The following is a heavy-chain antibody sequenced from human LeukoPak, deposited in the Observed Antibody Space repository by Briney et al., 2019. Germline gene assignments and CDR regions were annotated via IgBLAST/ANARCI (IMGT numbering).Heavy chain of an antibody. J-gene: IGHJ5*02. CDR2: ITGSGHTT. Sequence: GGSLRLSGAASGFTFSNYAMSWVRQVPGKGLEWVSGITGSGHTTYYADAVRGRFTFSRDNSKNTLFLQMNSLRAEDTAVYYCAKARTLTTLLGSWGQGTLVTVSS. CDR1: GFTFSNYA. V-gene: IGHV3-23*01. CDR3: AKARTLTTLLGS. D-gene: IGHD4-17*01.